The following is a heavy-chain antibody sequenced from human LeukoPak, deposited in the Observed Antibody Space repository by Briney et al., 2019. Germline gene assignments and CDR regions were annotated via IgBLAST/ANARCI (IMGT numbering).Heavy chain of an antibody. CDR3: ARGLSRYFDWVLPPDWFDP. J-gene: IGHJ5*02. D-gene: IGHD3-9*01. CDR1: GYTFTSYD. CDR2: MNPNSGNT. Sequence: GASVKVSCKASGYTFTSYDINWVRQASGQGLEWMGWMNPNSGNTGYAQKFQGRVTMTRNTSISTAYMELSSLRSEDTAVYYCARGLSRYFDWVLPPDWFDPWGQGTLVTVSS. V-gene: IGHV1-8*01.